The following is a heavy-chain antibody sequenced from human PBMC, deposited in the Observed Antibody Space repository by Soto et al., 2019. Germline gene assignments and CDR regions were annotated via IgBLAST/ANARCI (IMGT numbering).Heavy chain of an antibody. CDR3: AREHYDFWSGLLGGMDV. D-gene: IGHD3-3*01. Sequence: SETLSLTCTVSGGSISSYYWSWIRQPPGKGLEWIGYIYYSGSTYYNPSLKSRVTISVDTSKNQFSLKLSSVTAADTAVYYCAREHYDFWSGLLGGMDVWGQGTTVTVSS. CDR1: GGSISSYY. V-gene: IGHV4-30-4*01. J-gene: IGHJ6*02. CDR2: IYYSGST.